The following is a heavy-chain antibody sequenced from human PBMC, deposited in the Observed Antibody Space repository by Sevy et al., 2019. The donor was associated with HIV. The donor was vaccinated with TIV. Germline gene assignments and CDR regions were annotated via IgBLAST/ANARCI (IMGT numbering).Heavy chain of an antibody. CDR3: AKGRVLSRLGEDQFYFDY. Sequence: GRSLRLSCAASGFTFSSYAMSWVRQAPGKGLEWVSAISGSGGSTYYADSVKGRFTISRDNSKNTLFLQMDSLRVEDTAVYNCAKGRVLSRLGEDQFYFDYWGQGTLVTVSS. D-gene: IGHD3-16*01. CDR1: GFTFSSYA. V-gene: IGHV3-23*01. J-gene: IGHJ4*02. CDR2: ISGSGGST.